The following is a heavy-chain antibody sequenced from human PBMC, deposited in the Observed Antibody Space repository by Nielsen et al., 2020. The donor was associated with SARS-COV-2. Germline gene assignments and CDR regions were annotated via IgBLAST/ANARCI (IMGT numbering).Heavy chain of an antibody. J-gene: IGHJ4*02. Sequence: GESLKISCAASGFTFSDHYMDWVRQAPGKGLEWVGRSRNKANSYTTQYAASVKGRFTISRDDSKSIAYLQMNSLKTEDTAVYYCTRARASSGSRYFDYWGQGTLVTVSS. CDR1: GFTFSDHY. V-gene: IGHV3-72*01. D-gene: IGHD6-13*01. CDR3: TRARASSGSRYFDY. CDR2: SRNKANSYTT.